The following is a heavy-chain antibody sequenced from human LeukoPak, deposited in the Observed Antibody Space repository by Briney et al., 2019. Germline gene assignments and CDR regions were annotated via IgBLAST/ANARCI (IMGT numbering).Heavy chain of an antibody. Sequence: SETLSLTCAVSGGSISSSNWWSWVRQPPGKGLEWIGYIYYSGSTNYNPSLKSRVTISVDTSKNQFSLKLSSVTAADTAVYYCARLAVADEGYWGQGTLVTVSS. CDR3: ARLAVADEGY. CDR2: IYYSGST. CDR1: GGSISSSNW. V-gene: IGHV4-4*02. J-gene: IGHJ4*02. D-gene: IGHD6-19*01.